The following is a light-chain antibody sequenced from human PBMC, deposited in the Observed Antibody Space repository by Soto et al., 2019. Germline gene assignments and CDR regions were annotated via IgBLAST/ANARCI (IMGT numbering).Light chain of an antibody. Sequence: QSVLTQPPSVSAAPGQRVTISCSGSSSSIGNNYVSWYQHLTGTAPKLLIYETNKRPSGISDRFSGSKSGTSATLGITGLQTGDEADYYCGTWDSSLSADVFGTGTKLTVL. CDR1: SSSIGNNY. CDR3: GTWDSSLSADV. J-gene: IGLJ1*01. CDR2: ETN. V-gene: IGLV1-51*02.